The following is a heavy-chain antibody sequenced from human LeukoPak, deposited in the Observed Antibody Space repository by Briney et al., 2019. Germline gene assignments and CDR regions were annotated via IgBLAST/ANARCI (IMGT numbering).Heavy chain of an antibody. D-gene: IGHD3-9*01. CDR2: INPNSGGT. Sequence: ASVKVSCKASGYTFTGYYMHWVRQAPGQGLEWMGWINPNSGGTNYAQKFQGRVTMTRDTSISTAYMELSRLRSDDTAVYYCARGKRPDDRGGVLRYFDWPYYWGQGTLVTVSS. V-gene: IGHV1-2*02. CDR1: GYTFTGYY. J-gene: IGHJ4*02. CDR3: ARGKRPDDRGGVLRYFDWPYY.